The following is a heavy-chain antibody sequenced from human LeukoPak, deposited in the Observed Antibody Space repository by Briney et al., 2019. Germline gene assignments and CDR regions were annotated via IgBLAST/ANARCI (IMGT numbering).Heavy chain of an antibody. CDR1: GGSISSYY. J-gene: IGHJ3*02. CDR3: ARVPPHYDSSGYYSSDAFDI. V-gene: IGHV4-4*07. CDR2: IYTSGST. Sequence: SGTLSLTCTVSGGSISSYYWSWIRPPAGKGLEWIGRIYTSGSTNYNPSLKSRVTMSVDTSKNQFSLKLSSVTAADTAVYYCARVPPHYDSSGYYSSDAFDIWGEGTMVTVSS. D-gene: IGHD3-22*01.